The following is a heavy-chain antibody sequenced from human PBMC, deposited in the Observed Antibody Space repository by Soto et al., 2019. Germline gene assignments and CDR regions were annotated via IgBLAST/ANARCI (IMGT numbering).Heavy chain of an antibody. J-gene: IGHJ5*02. CDR1: GGSVSSGNSY. CDR3: ARRGGAAAGSYNWFDP. D-gene: IGHD6-13*01. V-gene: IGHV4-61*01. Sequence: QVQLQESGPGLVKPSETLSLTCTVSGGSVSSGNSYWSWIRQPPGKGLEWIGYIYYSGSATYNPSLKGRGTLSVDTSKNQFSRKRSSVTAADTAVYYCARRGGAAAGSYNWFDPWGQGTLVTVSS. CDR2: IYYSGSA.